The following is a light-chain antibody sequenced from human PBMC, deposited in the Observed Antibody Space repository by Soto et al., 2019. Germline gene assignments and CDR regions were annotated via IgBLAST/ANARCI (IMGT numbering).Light chain of an antibody. CDR3: QQYGRSPET. Sequence: IMLTQSPGTLSLSPVAIATRSCRASQSVTSSYLAWYQQKPGQAPRLLIYGASSRATGIPDRCSGRGSGTYFTLTSSRLEAEDFVVYYCQQYGRSPETFGQGTQV. CDR1: QSVTSSY. CDR2: GAS. J-gene: IGKJ1*01. V-gene: IGKV3-20*01.